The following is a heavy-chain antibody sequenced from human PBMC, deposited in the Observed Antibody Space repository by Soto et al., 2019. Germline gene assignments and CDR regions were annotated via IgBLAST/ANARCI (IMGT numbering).Heavy chain of an antibody. CDR2: IFDSGST. D-gene: IGHD4-17*01. CDR3: AIEFTPLTTGWYFDL. V-gene: IGHV4-30-4*01. J-gene: IGHJ2*01. Sequence: QVQLQESGPGLVKPSQTLSLTCTVSGGSISGGVYYWSWIRQPPGKGLEWIGYIFDSGSTYYNPSLKSRVTISVDTSKNQFARWLSSVTAADTAAYYCAIEFTPLTTGWYFDLWGRGTLVTVSS. CDR1: GGSISGGVYY.